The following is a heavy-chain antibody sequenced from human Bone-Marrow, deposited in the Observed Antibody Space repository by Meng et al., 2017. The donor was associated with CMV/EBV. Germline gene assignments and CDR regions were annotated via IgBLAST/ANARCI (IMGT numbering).Heavy chain of an antibody. Sequence: GESLKISCAASGFTFNAYPMHWVRQAPGKGLEYVSAISPYGDTTYYVDSVKGRFTISRDNSKSTLYLQMGSVRAEDTAVYYCAIVGATDLLHAFDIWGQGTMVTVSS. V-gene: IGHV3-64*02. CDR2: ISPYGDTT. D-gene: IGHD1-26*01. CDR1: GFTFNAYP. J-gene: IGHJ3*02. CDR3: AIVGATDLLHAFDI.